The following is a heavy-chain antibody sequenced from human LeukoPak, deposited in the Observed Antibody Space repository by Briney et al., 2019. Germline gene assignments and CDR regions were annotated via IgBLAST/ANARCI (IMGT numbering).Heavy chain of an antibody. V-gene: IGHV3-30*18. D-gene: IGHD5-18*01. CDR1: GFTFSSYG. J-gene: IGHJ2*01. CDR2: ISYDGSNK. Sequence: GGSLRLSCAASGFTFSSYGMHWVRQAPGKGLEWVAVISYDGSNKYYADSVRGRFTISRDNSKNTLYLQMNSLRAEDTAVYYCAKEYFTWIQLWTGSDPHWYFDLWGCGTLVTVSS. CDR3: AKEYFTWIQLWTGSDPHWYFDL.